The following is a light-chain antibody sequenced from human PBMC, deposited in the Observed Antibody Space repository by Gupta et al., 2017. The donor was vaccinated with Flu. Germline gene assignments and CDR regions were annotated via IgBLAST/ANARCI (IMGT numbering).Light chain of an antibody. CDR1: QSISSW. Sequence: RASQSISSWLAWYQQKPGKAPNLLIFKASKVESGVPSRFSGSGFGTEFTLTVSSLQPDDSGTYYCQQEDNSPFTFGQGTKVDIK. CDR3: QQEDNSPFT. J-gene: IGKJ2*01. V-gene: IGKV1-5*03. CDR2: KAS.